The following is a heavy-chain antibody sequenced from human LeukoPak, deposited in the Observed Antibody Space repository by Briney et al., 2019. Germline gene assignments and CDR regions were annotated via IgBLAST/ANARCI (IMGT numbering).Heavy chain of an antibody. CDR3: AKGSSSWYTGVYDY. V-gene: IGHV3-23*01. CDR1: GFTFSSYA. J-gene: IGHJ4*02. CDR2: ISGSGGST. Sequence: PGGSLRLSCAAPGFTFSSYAMSWVRQAPGKGLEWVSAISGSGGSTYYADSVKGRLTISRDNSKNTLYLQMNSLRAEDTAVYYCAKGSSSWYTGVYDYWGQGTLVTVSS. D-gene: IGHD6-13*01.